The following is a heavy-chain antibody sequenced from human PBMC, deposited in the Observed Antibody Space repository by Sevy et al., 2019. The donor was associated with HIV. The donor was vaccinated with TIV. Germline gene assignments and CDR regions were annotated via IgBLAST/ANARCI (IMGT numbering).Heavy chain of an antibody. CDR3: ANDIKGYDFWSGSNRGGTHYYYYGMDV. D-gene: IGHD3-3*01. CDR2: ISWDGGST. Sequence: GGSLRLSCAASGFTFDDYAMHWVRQAPGKGLEWVSLISWDGGSTYYADSVNDRFTISRDNSKNSLYLKMNSLRAEDTRLYYRANDIKGYDFWSGSNRGGTHYYYYGMDVWGQGTTVTVSS. V-gene: IGHV3-43D*03. J-gene: IGHJ6*02. CDR1: GFTFDDYA.